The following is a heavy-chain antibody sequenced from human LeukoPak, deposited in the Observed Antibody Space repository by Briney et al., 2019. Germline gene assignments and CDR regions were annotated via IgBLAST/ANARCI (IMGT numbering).Heavy chain of an antibody. Sequence: GASVKVSCKASGYTFTGFYMHWVRQAPGQGLEWMGWINPNSGGTTYSQKFQGRVTMTRDTSISTAYMELTSLRSDDTAVYYCARTLKNPEYYYPSGSPNWFDPWGQGTLVTVSS. V-gene: IGHV1-2*02. CDR2: INPNSGGT. CDR1: GYTFTGFY. D-gene: IGHD3-10*01. J-gene: IGHJ5*02. CDR3: ARTLKNPEYYYPSGSPNWFDP.